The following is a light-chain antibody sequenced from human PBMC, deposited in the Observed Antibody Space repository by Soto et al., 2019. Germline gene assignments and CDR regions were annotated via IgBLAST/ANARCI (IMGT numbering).Light chain of an antibody. V-gene: IGLV2-18*02. CDR1: SSDVGSYNL. CDR3: SSYTSSSTLV. J-gene: IGLJ2*01. CDR2: EVS. Sequence: QSALTQPPSVSGSPGQSVTISCTGTSSDVGSYNLVSWYQQPPGTAPKLMIYEVSKRPSGVPDRFSGSKSGNTASLTISGLQAEDEADYYCSSYTSSSTLVFGGGTKLTVL.